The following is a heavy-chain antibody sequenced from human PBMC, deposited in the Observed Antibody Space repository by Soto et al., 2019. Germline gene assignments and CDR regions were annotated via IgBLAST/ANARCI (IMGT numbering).Heavy chain of an antibody. J-gene: IGHJ6*02. Sequence: EVQLVESGGGLFQPGGSLRLSCAASVFTLSSYWMSWVRQAPGKGLEWVANIKQDGSEKYYVDSVKGRFTISRDTAKSTMYLQLNSLRAEDTAVYYCAREYGSSYSPRYYGMDVWGQGTTVTVSS. CDR3: AREYGSSYSPRYYGMDV. CDR1: VFTLSSYW. CDR2: IKQDGSEK. D-gene: IGHD6-13*01. V-gene: IGHV3-7*05.